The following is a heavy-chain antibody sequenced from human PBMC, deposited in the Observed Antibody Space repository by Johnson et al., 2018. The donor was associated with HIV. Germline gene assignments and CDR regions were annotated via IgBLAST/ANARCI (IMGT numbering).Heavy chain of an antibody. CDR2: ISWDGGST. Sequence: VESGGGVVRPGGSLRLSCAASGFTFDDYAMHWVRQAPGKGLEWVSLISWDGGSTYYADSVQGRFTISRDNSKNSLYLQMNRLRAEDTALYYCAKDIFSGACGGYCWGAFDIWGQGTMVTVSS. J-gene: IGHJ3*02. V-gene: IGHV3-43D*03. CDR3: AKDIFSGACGGYCWGAFDI. CDR1: GFTFDDYA. D-gene: IGHD2-21*02.